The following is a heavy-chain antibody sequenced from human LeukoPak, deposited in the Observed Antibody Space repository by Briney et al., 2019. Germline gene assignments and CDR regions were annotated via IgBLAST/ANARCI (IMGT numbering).Heavy chain of an antibody. CDR1: GFTVSIAW. CDR2: IKSKSDGGTT. Sequence: GGSLRLSCAASGFTVSIAWMSWVRRAPGKGLEWVGRIKSKSDGGTTDYAAAVKGRFTISRDDSKNTLYLQMNSLKTEDTAVYHCTTQPVEATDPYYFDYWGLGTLVTVSS. CDR3: TTQPVEATDPYYFDY. V-gene: IGHV3-15*01. D-gene: IGHD1-26*01. J-gene: IGHJ4*02.